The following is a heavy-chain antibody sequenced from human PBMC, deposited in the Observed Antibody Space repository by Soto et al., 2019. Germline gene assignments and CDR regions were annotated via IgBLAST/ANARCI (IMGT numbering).Heavy chain of an antibody. CDR3: AKQPASIRTFDY. J-gene: IGHJ4*02. V-gene: IGHV3-23*01. CDR1: GFTFTNYA. D-gene: IGHD2-2*01. CDR2: ITGGGGGRT. Sequence: GGFMRLSCAASGFTFTNYAMNWVRKDTGKGLEWVSTITGGGGGRTNYADSVKGRFTISRDNSKNTLYLQMNSLRAEDTAVYYCAKQPASIRTFDYWGQGALVTVSS.